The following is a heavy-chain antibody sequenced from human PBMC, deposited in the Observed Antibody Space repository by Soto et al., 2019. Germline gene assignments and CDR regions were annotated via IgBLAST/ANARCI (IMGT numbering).Heavy chain of an antibody. Sequence: PGGSLRLSCAASGFTFSSYWMSWVRQAPGKGLEWVANIKQDGSEKYYVDSVKGRFTISRDNAKNSLYLQMNSLRAEDTAVYYCARYTYYGFWSGYSRAIDYWGQGTLVTVSS. D-gene: IGHD3-3*01. CDR3: ARYTYYGFWSGYSRAIDY. CDR2: IKQDGSEK. J-gene: IGHJ4*02. CDR1: GFTFSSYW. V-gene: IGHV3-7*03.